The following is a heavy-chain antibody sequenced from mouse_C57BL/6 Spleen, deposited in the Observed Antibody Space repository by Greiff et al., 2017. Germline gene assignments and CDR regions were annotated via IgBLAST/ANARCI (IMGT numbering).Heavy chain of an antibody. Sequence: VQLQQSGPELVKPGDSVKISCKASGYSFTGYFMNWVMQSHGKSLEWIGRINPYNGDTFYNQKFKGKATLTVDKSSSTAHMELRSLTSEDSAVYYCARNDGYLYAMDYWGQGTSVTVSS. D-gene: IGHD2-3*01. CDR2: INPYNGDT. CDR1: GYSFTGYF. J-gene: IGHJ4*01. V-gene: IGHV1-20*01. CDR3: ARNDGYLYAMDY.